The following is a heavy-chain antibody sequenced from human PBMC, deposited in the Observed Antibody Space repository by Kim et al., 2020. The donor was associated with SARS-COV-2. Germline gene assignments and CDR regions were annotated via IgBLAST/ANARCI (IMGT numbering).Heavy chain of an antibody. V-gene: IGHV3-30*18. CDR3: AKGSSGSAYSAADH. Sequence: GGSLRLSCAASGFTFSSYGLHWVRQAPSRGLEWVAVISHDENEEFYADAVKGRFTISRDNSNNVLYLEIKSLKTDDTALYYCAKGSSGSAYSAADHWGQGTLVTVSS. J-gene: IGHJ5*02. D-gene: IGHD2-15*01. CDR1: GFTFSSYG. CDR2: ISHDENEE.